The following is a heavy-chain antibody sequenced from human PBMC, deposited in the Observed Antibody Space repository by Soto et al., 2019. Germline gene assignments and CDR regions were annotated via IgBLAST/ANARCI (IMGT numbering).Heavy chain of an antibody. CDR3: ARASYFRPSGSYYFVS. D-gene: IGHD3-10*01. CDR1: DDSLATNKYA. J-gene: IGHJ4*02. V-gene: IGHV4-31*03. Sequence: TLSLTCTVSDDSLATNKYAWTWMRPNPEKGLEWSGYVYSNGNTRSSPSVHSRLSMSVDTSKTHFSLRLSSVTASDTAVYFCARASYFRPSGSYYFVSWGQGTLVTVSS. CDR2: VYSNGNT.